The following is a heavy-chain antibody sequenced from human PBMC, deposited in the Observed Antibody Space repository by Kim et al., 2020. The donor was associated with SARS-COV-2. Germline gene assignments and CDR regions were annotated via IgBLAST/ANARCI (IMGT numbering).Heavy chain of an antibody. CDR2: IYYSGTT. V-gene: IGHV4-59*13. Sequence: SETLSLTCSVSGGSISSYYWSWIRQPPGKGLEWIGYIYYSGTTDYNPSLKGRVIISVDTSKKQFSLRLSSVTAADTAVYYCASGRQQVPGDFQHWGQGTLVNVSS. J-gene: IGHJ1*01. CDR3: ASGRQQVPGDFQH. CDR1: GGSISSYY. D-gene: IGHD6-13*01.